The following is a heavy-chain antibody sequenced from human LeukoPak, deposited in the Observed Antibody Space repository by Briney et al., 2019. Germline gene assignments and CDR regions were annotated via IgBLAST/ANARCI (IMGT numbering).Heavy chain of an antibody. V-gene: IGHV3-23*01. CDR1: GFSFDTYA. CDR3: ARAVGRITEFAY. J-gene: IGHJ4*02. D-gene: IGHD3-10*01. CDR2: ISGSGGNS. Sequence: PGGSLRLSCTASGFSFDTYAMNWVRQVPGKGLEWVSGISGSGGNSYYADSVKGRFTISRDNFENTVYFQMNSLRAEDTAVYYCARAVGRITEFAYWGQGTLVTVSS.